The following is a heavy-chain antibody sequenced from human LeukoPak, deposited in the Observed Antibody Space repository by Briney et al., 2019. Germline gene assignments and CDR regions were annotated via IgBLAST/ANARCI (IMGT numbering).Heavy chain of an antibody. CDR2: ISSSGGRT. CDR1: GFTFSDYA. J-gene: IGHJ5*02. D-gene: IGHD1-26*01. V-gene: IGHV3-23*01. CDR3: AKDRYSGSFNWFDP. Sequence: PGGSLRLSCVASGFTFSDYAMTWVRQAPGKGLEWVSGISSSGGRTYYADSLKGRFTISRDNSKNTLYLQMNSLRAEDTAVYYCAKDRYSGSFNWFDPGAREPWSPSPQ.